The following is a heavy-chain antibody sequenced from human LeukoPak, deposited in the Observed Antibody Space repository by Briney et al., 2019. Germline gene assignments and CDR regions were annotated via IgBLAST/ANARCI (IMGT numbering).Heavy chain of an antibody. V-gene: IGHV3-20*04. D-gene: IGHD3-22*01. J-gene: IGHJ4*02. Sequence: RPGGSPRLSCAASGFTFDDYGMSWVRQAPGKGLEWVSGINWNGGSTGYADSVKGRFTISRDNAKNSLYLQMNSLRAEDTALYYCARAPDHYYDSSGYYYYFDYWGQGTLVTVSS. CDR3: ARAPDHYYDSSGYYYYFDY. CDR2: INWNGGST. CDR1: GFTFDDYG.